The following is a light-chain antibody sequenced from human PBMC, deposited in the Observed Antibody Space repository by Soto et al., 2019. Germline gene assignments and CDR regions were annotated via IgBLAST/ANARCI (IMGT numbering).Light chain of an antibody. CDR3: QQSISAPLT. CDR2: AAS. V-gene: IGKV1-39*01. Sequence: DIQMTQSPSSLSASVGDRVTITCRASQSISVYLNWYQQKPGKAPKLLISAASRLQSGVPSTFSGSGSGTDFTLTISTLQPEDFATYHCQQSISAPLTFGGGTKVEIK. CDR1: QSISVY. J-gene: IGKJ4*01.